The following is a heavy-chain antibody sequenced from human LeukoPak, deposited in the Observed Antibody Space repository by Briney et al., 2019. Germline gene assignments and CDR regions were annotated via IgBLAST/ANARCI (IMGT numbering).Heavy chain of an antibody. CDR3: ARGGIQVSGIDEFDY. CDR1: GFTFIDYD. CDR2: IGIRGDT. D-gene: IGHD6-19*01. V-gene: IGHV3-13*01. Sequence: PGGSLRLSCAASGFTFIDYDMHWVRQVIGKGLEWVSAIGIRGDTHYSGSVKGRFTISRENAGSSLYLQMNSLRAEDTAVYYCARGGIQVSGIDEFDYWGQGTLVTVSS. J-gene: IGHJ4*02.